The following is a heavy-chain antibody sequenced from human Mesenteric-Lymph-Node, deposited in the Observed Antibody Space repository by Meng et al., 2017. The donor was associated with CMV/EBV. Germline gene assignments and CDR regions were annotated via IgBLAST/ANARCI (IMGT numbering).Heavy chain of an antibody. V-gene: IGHV3-74*01. CDR1: GFTFSNYW. D-gene: IGHD3-10*01. J-gene: IGHJ4*02. Sequence: GESLKISCAASGFTFSNYWMHWVRQVPGKGLAWVSRIDSDGSSTVYADSVKGRFIISRDNAKNTLFLQMNSLRGEDTAVYYCARRGGYGSGSYPPDYWGQGTLVTVSS. CDR3: ARRGGYGSGSYPPDY. CDR2: IDSDGSST.